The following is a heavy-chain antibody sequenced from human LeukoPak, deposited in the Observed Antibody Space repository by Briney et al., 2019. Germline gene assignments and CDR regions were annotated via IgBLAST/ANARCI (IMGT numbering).Heavy chain of an antibody. CDR1: GFTFSSYW. J-gene: IGHJ4*02. CDR2: INSDGSST. V-gene: IGHV3-74*01. D-gene: IGHD1-26*01. CDR3: ARGSGGSYYDY. Sequence: GGSLRLSCAASGFTFSSYWMHWVRHAPGKGLVWVSRINSDGSSTSYADSVKGRFTISRDNAKNTLYLQMNSLRAEDTAVYYCARGSGGSYYDYWGQGTLVTVSS.